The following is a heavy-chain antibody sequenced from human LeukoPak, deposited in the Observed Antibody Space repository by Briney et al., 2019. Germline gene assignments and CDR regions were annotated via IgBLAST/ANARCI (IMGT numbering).Heavy chain of an antibody. CDR2: ISGSGGST. Sequence: GGSLRLSCAASGFAFSSYAMTWVRQAPGKGLEWVSAISGSGGSTFYADSVKGRFTISRDNSKNTLYLQMNSLRAEDTAVYYCAKVPAAMKVFDYWGQGTPVTVSS. J-gene: IGHJ4*02. V-gene: IGHV3-23*01. CDR3: AKVPAAMKVFDY. CDR1: GFAFSSYA. D-gene: IGHD6-25*01.